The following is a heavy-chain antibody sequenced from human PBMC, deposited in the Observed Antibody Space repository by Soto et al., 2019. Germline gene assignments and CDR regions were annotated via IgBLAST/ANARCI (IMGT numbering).Heavy chain of an antibody. CDR1: GGTFSSNR. D-gene: IGHD3-3*01. V-gene: IGHV1-69*06. CDR3: ARDLSAVKRFESFKYYRMDV. CDR2: IIPIFATP. J-gene: IGHJ6*02. Sequence: QVQLMQSGAEVRKPGSSVTVSCKASGGTFSSNRISWVRQAPGQGLEWMGGIIPIFATPHYARRFLDRVTLTADRSTNTAYMELTGLTSEDTAIYYCARDLSAVKRFESFKYYRMDVWGQGTTVTVS.